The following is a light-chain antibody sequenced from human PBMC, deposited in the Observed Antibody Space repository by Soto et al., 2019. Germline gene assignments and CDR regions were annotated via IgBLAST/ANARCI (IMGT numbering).Light chain of an antibody. CDR2: GAS. V-gene: IGKV3-15*01. CDR1: QSVSSN. CDR3: QQYNDWPPELA. Sequence: EIMMTQSPATLSVSPGERATLSCWASQSVSSNLAWYQQRPGQAPRLLIYGASTRAAGIPARFSGSGSGTDFTLTISGLQSEDSAVYYCQQYNDWPPELAFGSGTEVEIK. J-gene: IGKJ4*01.